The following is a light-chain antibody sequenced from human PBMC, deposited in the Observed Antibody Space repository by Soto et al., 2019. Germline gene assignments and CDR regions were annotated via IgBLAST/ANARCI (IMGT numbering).Light chain of an antibody. J-gene: IGKJ4*01. V-gene: IGKV1-5*01. CDR2: DAS. Sequence: DIRMTQSPSTLSASVGDRVTITCRASQGLGSWLAWYQQKPGKPPKVLIYDASILESGVPSRFSGSGSGTEFTLTISSLQPDDFATYHCQQYNSYSPLTFGGGTKVDIK. CDR1: QGLGSW. CDR3: QQYNSYSPLT.